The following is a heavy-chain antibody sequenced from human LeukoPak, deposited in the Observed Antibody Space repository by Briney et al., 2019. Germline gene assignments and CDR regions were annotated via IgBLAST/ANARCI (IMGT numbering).Heavy chain of an antibody. Sequence: SETLSLTYSVSGFSIRSAYHWGWIRQPPGGRLEWIGSISHTGVAYYNPSFKSRLTISLDTSKDEFSLQLTSVTAADTAIYYCARDDTGFEYWGQGIVVTVS. CDR1: GFSIRSAYH. V-gene: IGHV4-38-2*02. CDR3: ARDDTGFEY. CDR2: ISHTGVA. J-gene: IGHJ4*02. D-gene: IGHD1-1*01.